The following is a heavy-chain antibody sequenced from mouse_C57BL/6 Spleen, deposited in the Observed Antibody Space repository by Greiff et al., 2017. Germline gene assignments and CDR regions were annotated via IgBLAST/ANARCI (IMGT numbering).Heavy chain of an antibody. CDR3: ARRSSSHFDY. CDR2: ISNGGGST. Sequence: EVQRVESGGGLVQPGGSLKLSCAASGFTFSDYYMYWVRQTPEKRLEWVAYISNGGGSTYYPDTVKGRFTISRDNAKNTLYLQMSRLQSEDTAMYYCARRSSSHFDYWGQGTTLTVSS. J-gene: IGHJ2*01. CDR1: GFTFSDYY. D-gene: IGHD1-1*01. V-gene: IGHV5-12*01.